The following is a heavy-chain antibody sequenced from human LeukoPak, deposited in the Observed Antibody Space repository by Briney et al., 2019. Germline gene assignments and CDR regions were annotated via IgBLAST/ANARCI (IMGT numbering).Heavy chain of an antibody. CDR2: LIPVLGMS. Sequence: GASVKVSCKSSGGSFSTYAVNWVRQAPGQGLERMGRLIPVLGMSHYAPGFQGRVTLTADRSTNTAYMELDRLTSDDTAVYFCARDRGGGFDLAFFDHWGQGTLVTVSS. CDR3: ARDRGGGFDLAFFDH. J-gene: IGHJ4*02. V-gene: IGHV1-69*04. CDR1: GGSFSTYA. D-gene: IGHD5-12*01.